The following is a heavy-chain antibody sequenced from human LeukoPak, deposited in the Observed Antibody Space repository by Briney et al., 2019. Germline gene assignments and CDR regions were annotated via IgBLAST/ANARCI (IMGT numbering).Heavy chain of an antibody. V-gene: IGHV3-7*02. CDR2: IKQDGSEK. Sequence: GGSLRLSCAASGFTFSSYWMSWVRQAPGKGLEWVANIKQDGSEKYYVDSVKGRFTISRDNAKNSLDLQMNSLRAEDTAVYYCARAQPLTYGSGSYYNRYYYGMDVWGQGTTVTVSS. D-gene: IGHD3-10*01. CDR3: ARAQPLTYGSGSYYNRYYYGMDV. J-gene: IGHJ6*02. CDR1: GFTFSSYW.